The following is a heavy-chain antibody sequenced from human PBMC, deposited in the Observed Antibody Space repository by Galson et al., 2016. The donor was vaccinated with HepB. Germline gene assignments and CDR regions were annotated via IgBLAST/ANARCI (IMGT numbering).Heavy chain of an antibody. D-gene: IGHD1-26*01. Sequence: PALVKPTQTLTLTCSLSGFTPNTRGVGVGWIRQPPGKALEWLGIIYWDDDKRYKPSPKDRLTITKDTSKSQVVLTLTNVDRVDTATYFCAHSGPATRPGSGSFFDVWGQGTLITVSS. CDR2: IYWDDDK. J-gene: IGHJ4*02. CDR3: AHSGPATRPGSGSFFDV. CDR1: GFTPNTRGVG. V-gene: IGHV2-5*02.